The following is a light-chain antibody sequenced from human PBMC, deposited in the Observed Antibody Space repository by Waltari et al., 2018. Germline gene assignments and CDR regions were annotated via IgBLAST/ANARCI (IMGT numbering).Light chain of an antibody. CDR2: GAS. Sequence: EIVMTQSPVTLSVSPGERATLSCRASPSISSNLAWYQQKPGQSPRLLIHGASTRATGIPARFSGSGSGTDFTLTISSLQSEDFAVYFCQQYNTWPTFGGGTKVEIK. CDR1: PSISSN. V-gene: IGKV3-15*01. CDR3: QQYNTWPT. J-gene: IGKJ4*01.